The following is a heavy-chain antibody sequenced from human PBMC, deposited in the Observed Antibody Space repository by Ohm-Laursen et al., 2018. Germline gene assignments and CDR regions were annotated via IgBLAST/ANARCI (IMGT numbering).Heavy chain of an antibody. CDR3: AKDGQWLVYFDY. Sequence: SLRLSCTASGFTFSSYAMSWVRQAPGKGLEWVAVIWYDGSYKYYADSVKGRFTISRDNSKNTLYLQMNSLRAEDTAVYYCAKDGQWLVYFDYWGQGTLVTVSS. D-gene: IGHD6-19*01. V-gene: IGHV3-30*18. CDR1: GFTFSSYA. J-gene: IGHJ4*02. CDR2: IWYDGSYK.